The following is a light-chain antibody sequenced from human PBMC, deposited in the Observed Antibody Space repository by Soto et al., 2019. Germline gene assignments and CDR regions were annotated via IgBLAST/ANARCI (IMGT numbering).Light chain of an antibody. V-gene: IGKV3-15*01. J-gene: IGKJ1*01. Sequence: EIVMTQSPATLSVSPGERVTLSCRASQNIHNHMSWFLQKPGQAPRLLIYGASTRATGIPARFSGSGSGTEFTLTISSLQSEDFAVYYCQQYNNWPPWTFGQGTK. CDR2: GAS. CDR1: QNIHNH. CDR3: QQYNNWPPWT.